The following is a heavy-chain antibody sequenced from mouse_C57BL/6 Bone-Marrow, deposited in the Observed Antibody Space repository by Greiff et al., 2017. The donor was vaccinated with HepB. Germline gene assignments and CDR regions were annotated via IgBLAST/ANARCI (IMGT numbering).Heavy chain of an antibody. Sequence: VQLQQSGAELVRPGASVKLSCTASGFNIKDDYMHWVKQRPEQGLEWIGWIDPENGYTEYASKFQGKATITADTSSNTAYLQLSSLTSEDTAVYDCTTSSGVAAEGYAMDYGGQGTSVTVSS. CDR2: IDPENGYT. CDR3: TTSSGVAAEGYAMDY. CDR1: GFNIKDDY. J-gene: IGHJ4*01. D-gene: IGHD1-1*01. V-gene: IGHV14-4*01.